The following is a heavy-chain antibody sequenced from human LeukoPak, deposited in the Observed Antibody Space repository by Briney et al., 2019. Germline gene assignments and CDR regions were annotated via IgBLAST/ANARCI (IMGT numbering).Heavy chain of an antibody. J-gene: IGHJ5*02. CDR2: IYYSGST. Sequence: SETLSLTCTVSGGSISSYYWGWIRQPPGKGLEWIGSIYYSGSTYYNPSLKSRVTISVDTSKNQFSLKLSSVTAADTAVYYRAREGRTAMVRGVTVGFDPWGQGTLVTVSS. V-gene: IGHV4-39*07. D-gene: IGHD5-18*01. CDR3: AREGRTAMVRGVTVGFDP. CDR1: GGSISSYY.